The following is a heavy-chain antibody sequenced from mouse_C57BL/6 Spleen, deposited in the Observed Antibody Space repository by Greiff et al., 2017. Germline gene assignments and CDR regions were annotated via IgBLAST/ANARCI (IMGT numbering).Heavy chain of an antibody. CDR3: ARCPYYYGSSVWYFDV. V-gene: IGHV1-80*01. CDR2: IYPGDGDT. J-gene: IGHJ1*03. CDR1: GYAFSSYW. D-gene: IGHD1-1*01. Sequence: VQLQQSGAELVKPGASVKISCKASGYAFSSYWMNWVKQRPGKGLEWIGQIYPGDGDTNYNGKFKGKATLTADKSSSTAYMQLSSLTSEDSAVYFCARCPYYYGSSVWYFDVWGTGTTVTVSS.